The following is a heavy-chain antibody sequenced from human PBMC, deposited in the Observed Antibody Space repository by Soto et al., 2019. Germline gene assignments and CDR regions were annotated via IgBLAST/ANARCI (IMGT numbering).Heavy chain of an antibody. J-gene: IGHJ6*02. CDR3: ARDLVAAAGTYYYGMDV. CDR1: GFTFSSYS. D-gene: IGHD6-13*01. Sequence: EVQLVESGGGLVKPGGSLRLSCAASGFTFSSYSMNWVRQAPGKGLEWVSSISSSSSYIYYADSVKGRFTISRDNAKNSLYLQMNSLRAEDTAVYYCARDLVAAAGTYYYGMDVWGQGTTVTVS. CDR2: ISSSSSYI. V-gene: IGHV3-21*01.